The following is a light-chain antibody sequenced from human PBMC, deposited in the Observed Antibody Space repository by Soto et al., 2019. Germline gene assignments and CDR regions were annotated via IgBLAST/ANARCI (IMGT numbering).Light chain of an antibody. V-gene: IGLV2-14*01. CDR3: QSYDSDFVV. CDR1: SSDVGGYNY. J-gene: IGLJ2*01. Sequence: QSALTQPASVSGSPGQSITISCTGTSSDVGGYNYVSWYQQQSGKAPKLMIHEVSNRPSGVSNRFSGSKSGNTASLTISGLQAEDEADYYCQSYDSDFVVFGGGTKLTVL. CDR2: EVS.